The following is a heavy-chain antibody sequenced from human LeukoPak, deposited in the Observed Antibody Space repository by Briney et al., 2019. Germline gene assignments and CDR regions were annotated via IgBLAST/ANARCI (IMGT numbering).Heavy chain of an antibody. Sequence: GASVKVSCKASGYTFTSYGISWVRQAPGQGLEWMGWISAYNGNTNYAQKLQGRVTMTTDTSTNTAYMELRSLRSDDTAVYYCARVGLSSRRVGMFDYWGQGTLVTVSS. CDR2: ISAYNGNT. V-gene: IGHV1-18*01. D-gene: IGHD6-13*01. CDR3: ARVGLSSRRVGMFDY. CDR1: GYTFTSYG. J-gene: IGHJ4*02.